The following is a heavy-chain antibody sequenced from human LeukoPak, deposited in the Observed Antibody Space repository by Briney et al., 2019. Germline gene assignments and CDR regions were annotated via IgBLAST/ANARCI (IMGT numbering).Heavy chain of an antibody. CDR1: GGSITSYY. Sequence: SETLSLTCTVSGGSITSYYWSWIRQPAGKGLEWIGRIHTTGSTNYNPSLKSRVTISVDTSKNQFSLKLSSVTAADTAVYYCARSRITGTRKLPDYWGQGTLVTVSS. D-gene: IGHD1-20*01. CDR3: ARSRITGTRKLPDY. J-gene: IGHJ4*02. CDR2: IHTTGST. V-gene: IGHV4-4*07.